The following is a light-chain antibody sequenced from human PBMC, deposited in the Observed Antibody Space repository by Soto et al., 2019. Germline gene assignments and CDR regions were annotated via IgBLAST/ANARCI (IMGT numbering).Light chain of an antibody. CDR1: SSDVGGYNY. V-gene: IGLV2-8*01. Sequence: QSALTQPPSASGSPGQSVTISCTGTSSDVGGYNYVSWYQQHPGKAPKLVIYEVTKRPSGVPDRFSGSKSGNTASLTVSGLQAQDEADYYCSSFTGSVTYVFGPGTKVTVL. J-gene: IGLJ1*01. CDR3: SSFTGSVTYV. CDR2: EVT.